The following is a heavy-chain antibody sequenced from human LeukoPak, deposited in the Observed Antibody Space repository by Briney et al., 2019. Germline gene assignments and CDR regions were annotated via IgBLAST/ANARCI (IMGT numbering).Heavy chain of an antibody. CDR3: GSGSYYEGFDY. CDR2: IIPILWIA. Sequence: SVKDSCKASGGTFSSYTISWVRQAPGQGLEWMGRIIPILWIANYAQKCQGRVTITADKSTSTAYMELSSLRSEDTAVYYCGSGSYYEGFDYWGQGTLVTVSS. CDR1: GGTFSSYT. J-gene: IGHJ4*02. D-gene: IGHD3-10*01. V-gene: IGHV1-69*02.